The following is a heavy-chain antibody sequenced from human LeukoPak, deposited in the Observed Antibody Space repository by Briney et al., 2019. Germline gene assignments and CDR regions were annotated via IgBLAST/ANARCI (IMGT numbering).Heavy chain of an antibody. J-gene: IGHJ6*03. CDR2: IRYDGSNK. V-gene: IGHV3-30*02. D-gene: IGHD3-10*01. CDR3: ARVRGLYYYMDV. Sequence: GGSLRLSCAASGFTFSSYGMHWVRQAPGKGLEWVAFIRYDGSNKYYADSVKGRFTISRDNAKNSLYLQMNSLRAEDTAVYYCARVRGLYYYMDVWGKGTTVTISS. CDR1: GFTFSSYG.